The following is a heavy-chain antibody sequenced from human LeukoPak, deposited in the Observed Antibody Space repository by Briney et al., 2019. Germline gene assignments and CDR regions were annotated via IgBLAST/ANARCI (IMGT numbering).Heavy chain of an antibody. CDR1: GYTFTGYY. V-gene: IGHV1-2*02. CDR2: INPNSGGT. CDR3: ARELLKSSLQCYYGSGSSGY. J-gene: IGHJ4*02. D-gene: IGHD3-10*01. Sequence: ASVKVSCKASGYTFTGYYMHWVRQAPGQGLEWMGWINPNSGGTNYAQKFQGRVTMTRDTSISTAYMELSRLRSDDTAVYYCARELLKSSLQCYYGSGSSGYWGQGTLVTVSS.